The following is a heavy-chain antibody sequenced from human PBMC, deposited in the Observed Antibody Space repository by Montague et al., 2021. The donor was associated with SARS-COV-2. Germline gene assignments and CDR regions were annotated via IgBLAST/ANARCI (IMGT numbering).Heavy chain of an antibody. V-gene: IGHV4-39*07. D-gene: IGHD3-22*01. J-gene: IGHJ6*02. Sequence: SETLSLTCTVSGGAISSSSYYWGWIRQPPGKGLEWIGSIYYSGSTYYNPFLKRRVTISVDTSKNQFSLKLSSVTAADTAVYYCARDTRITMLVVVNRYGMDVWGQGTTVTVSS. CDR2: IYYSGST. CDR3: ARDTRITMLVVVNRYGMDV. CDR1: GGAISSSSYY.